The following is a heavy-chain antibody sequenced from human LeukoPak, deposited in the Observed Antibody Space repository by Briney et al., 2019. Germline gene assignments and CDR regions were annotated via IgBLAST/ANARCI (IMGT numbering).Heavy chain of an antibody. D-gene: IGHD4-23*01. V-gene: IGHV4-30-4*01. Sequence: SETLSLTCTVSGASINSVVYYWSWIRQPPGRGLEWIGYISSSGSTFYSPSLKSRLTISVDTSKNQFSLRLRSVTAADTAMYYCARGQLPYGMDVWGRGTTVTVSS. CDR2: ISSSGST. CDR3: ARGQLPYGMDV. J-gene: IGHJ6*02. CDR1: GASINSVVYY.